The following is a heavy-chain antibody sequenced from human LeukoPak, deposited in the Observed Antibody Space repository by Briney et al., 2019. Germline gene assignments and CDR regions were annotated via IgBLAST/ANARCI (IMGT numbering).Heavy chain of an antibody. CDR1: GGSISSYY. CDR2: IYYSGST. V-gene: IGHV4-59*01. Sequence: SETLSLTCTVSGGSISSYYWSWIRQPPGKGLEWIGYIYYSGSTNYNPSLKSRVTISVDTSKNQFSLKLSSVTAADTAVYYCARETSQKGAHYMDVWGKGTAVTISS. CDR3: ARETSQKGAHYMDV. D-gene: IGHD3-16*01. J-gene: IGHJ6*03.